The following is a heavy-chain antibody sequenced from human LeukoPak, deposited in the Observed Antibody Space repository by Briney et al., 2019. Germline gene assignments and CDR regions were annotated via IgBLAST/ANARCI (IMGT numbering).Heavy chain of an antibody. V-gene: IGHV3-11*01. CDR3: AKDRTSWYVNWFDP. CDR1: EFTFSDYY. CDR2: ISSSGMTI. J-gene: IGHJ5*02. Sequence: PGGSLRLSCVASEFTFSDYYMTWIRQAPGKGLEWVSYISSSGMTIYYAASVKGRFTISRDNAKNTLYLQMNSLRAEDTAVYYCAKDRTSWYVNWFDPWGQGTLVTVSS. D-gene: IGHD6-13*01.